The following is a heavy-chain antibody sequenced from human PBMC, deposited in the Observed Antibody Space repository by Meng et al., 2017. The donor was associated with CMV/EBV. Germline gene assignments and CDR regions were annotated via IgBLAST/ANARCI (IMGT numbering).Heavy chain of an antibody. CDR1: GFTFSSYG. CDR2: IRYDGSNK. CDR3: AKASMDYSNYAGYFDY. Sequence: GESLKISCAASGFTFSSYGMHWVRQAPGKGLEWVAFIRYDGSNKYYADSVKGRFTISRDNSKTTLYLQMNSLRAEDTAVYYCAKASMDYSNYAGYFDYWGQGTLVTVSS. D-gene: IGHD4-11*01. V-gene: IGHV3-30*02. J-gene: IGHJ4*02.